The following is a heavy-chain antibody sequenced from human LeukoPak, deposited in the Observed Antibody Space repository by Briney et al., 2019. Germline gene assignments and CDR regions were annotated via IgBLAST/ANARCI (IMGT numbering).Heavy chain of an antibody. D-gene: IGHD5-12*01. CDR2: IYYSGST. V-gene: IGHV4-31*03. Sequence: SETLSLTCTVSGGSIRSGGYYWSWIRQHPGKGLEWIGYIYYSGSTYYNPSLKSRVTISVDTSKNQFSLKLSSVTAADTALYYCASVYSGYVRDWGQGTLVTVSS. CDR3: ASVYSGYVRD. CDR1: GGSIRSGGYY. J-gene: IGHJ4*02.